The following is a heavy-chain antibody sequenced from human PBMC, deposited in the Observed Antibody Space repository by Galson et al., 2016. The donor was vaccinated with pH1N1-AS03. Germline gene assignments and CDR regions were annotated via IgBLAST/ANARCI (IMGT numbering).Heavy chain of an antibody. CDR3: ASGSTWGYSGSTHFYY. V-gene: IGHV4-59*01. CDR1: GGSISSYY. J-gene: IGHJ4*02. D-gene: IGHD1-26*01. Sequence: SETLSLTCTVSGGSISSYYWSWIRQPPGKGLEWNGYISNSGSPNYNPSLTSRVTISVDRSKGQFSLKMSSVTAADTAVYYCASGSTWGYSGSTHFYYWGRGTLVTVSS. CDR2: ISNSGSP.